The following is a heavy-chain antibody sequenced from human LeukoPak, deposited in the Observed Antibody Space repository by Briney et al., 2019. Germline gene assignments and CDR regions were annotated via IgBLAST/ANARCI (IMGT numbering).Heavy chain of an antibody. D-gene: IGHD2/OR15-2a*01. Sequence: GGSLRLSCAASGFTVSSNYMSWVRQAPGKGLEWGSVIYSGGSTYYADSVKGRFTISRDNSKNTLYLQMNSLRAEDTAVYYCARNSKGDVPFDYWGQGTLVTVSS. CDR3: ARNSKGDVPFDY. J-gene: IGHJ4*02. CDR2: IYSGGST. V-gene: IGHV3-53*01. CDR1: GFTVSSNY.